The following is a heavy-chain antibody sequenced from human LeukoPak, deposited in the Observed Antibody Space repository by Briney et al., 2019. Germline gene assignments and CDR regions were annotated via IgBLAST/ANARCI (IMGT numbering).Heavy chain of an antibody. Sequence: GGSLRLSCAASGFTFSSYAMHWVRQAPGKGLEWVAVISYDGSNKYYADSVKGRFTISRDNSKNTLYLQMNSLRAEDTALYYCAKIGWDDAFDIWGQGTMVTVSS. V-gene: IGHV3-30*04. CDR3: AKIGWDDAFDI. CDR2: ISYDGSNK. CDR1: GFTFSSYA. D-gene: IGHD6-19*01. J-gene: IGHJ3*02.